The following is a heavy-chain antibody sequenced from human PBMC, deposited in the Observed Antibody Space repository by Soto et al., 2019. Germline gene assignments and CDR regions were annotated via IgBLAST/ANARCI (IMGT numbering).Heavy chain of an antibody. J-gene: IGHJ2*01. CDR3: AREIMPLTNDWYFDL. V-gene: IGHV4-30-4*01. Sequence: QVQLQESGPGLVKPSETLSLTCTVSGGSISGGVHSWSWIRQPPGKGLEWIGHIFDSGSTYYTPALKRRLTISVDTSKNQFSLRLSSVTAADTAVYYCAREIMPLTNDWYFDLGGRGTLVTVSS. D-gene: IGHD2-8*01. CDR2: IFDSGST. CDR1: GGSISGGVHS.